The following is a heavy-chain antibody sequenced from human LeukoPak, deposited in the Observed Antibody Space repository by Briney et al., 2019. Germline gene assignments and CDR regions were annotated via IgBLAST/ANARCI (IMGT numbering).Heavy chain of an antibody. CDR2: IYYTGST. V-gene: IGHV4-59*08. CDR3: ARHGRSGYSIDWPALDY. D-gene: IGHD5-18*01. J-gene: IGHJ4*02. CDR1: GGSISGYY. Sequence: SETLSLTCTVSGGSISGYYWSWIRQPPGKGLEWIGYIYYTGSTNYSPSLKSRVTISVDTSKNQFSLKLSSVTAEDTAVYYCARHGRSGYSIDWPALDYWGQGSLVTVSS.